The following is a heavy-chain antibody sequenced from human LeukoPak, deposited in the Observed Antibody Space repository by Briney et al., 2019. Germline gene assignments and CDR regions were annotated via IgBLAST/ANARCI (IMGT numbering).Heavy chain of an antibody. Sequence: PGGSLRLSCAAPGFTFDDYAMHWVRQAPGKGLEWVSLISGDGGSTYYADSVKGRFTISRDNSKNSLYLQMNSLRTEDTALYYCAKDMFPGGDYYDSSGYPGGFDYWGQGTLVTVSS. CDR3: AKDMFPGGDYYDSSGYPGGFDY. V-gene: IGHV3-43*02. J-gene: IGHJ4*02. CDR2: ISGDGGST. D-gene: IGHD3-22*01. CDR1: GFTFDDYA.